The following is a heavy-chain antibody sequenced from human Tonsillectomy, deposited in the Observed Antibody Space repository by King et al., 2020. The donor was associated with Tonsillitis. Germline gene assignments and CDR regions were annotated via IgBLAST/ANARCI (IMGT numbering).Heavy chain of an antibody. CDR3: AKDRRSGWSRGAFDI. CDR2: MSGSGGRQ. D-gene: IGHD6-19*01. V-gene: IGHV3-23*04. Sequence: VQLVESGGGLVQPGGSLRLSCAASGFTFSSYDMSWVRQAPGKGLEWVSAMSGSGGRQYHAASVKGRFTISRDNSKNTLYLQMNSLRAEDTAVYYWAKDRRSGWSRGAFDIWGQGTMVTVSS. J-gene: IGHJ3*02. CDR1: GFTFSSYD.